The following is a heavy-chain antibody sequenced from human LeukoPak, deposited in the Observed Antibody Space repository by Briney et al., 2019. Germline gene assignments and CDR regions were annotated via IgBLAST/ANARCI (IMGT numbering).Heavy chain of an antibody. J-gene: IGHJ4*02. CDR1: GYSISSTYY. CDR2: IFHTGNT. D-gene: IGHD3-10*01. V-gene: IGHV4-38-2*02. CDR3: ARDQLYYYGSGSYYPPSL. Sequence: SETLSLTCSVSGYSISSTYYWGWIRQPPGKGLEWIGTIFHTGNTYYNPSLKSGVTISVDTSKNQFSLKLSSVTAADTAVYYCARDQLYYYGSGSYYPPSLWGQGTLVTVSS.